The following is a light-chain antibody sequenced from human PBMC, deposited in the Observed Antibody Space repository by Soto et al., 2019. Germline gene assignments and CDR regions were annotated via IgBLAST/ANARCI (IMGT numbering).Light chain of an antibody. CDR2: EVN. V-gene: IGLV2-23*02. Sequence: QSVLTQPASVSGSPGQSITISCTGISGDVGNYNLVSWYQQHPGKAPKLMIYEVNKWPSGVSNRFSGSKSGNTASLTISGLQAEDEADYYCCSYVGSSTSYFFGTGTKVTVL. CDR3: CSYVGSSTSYF. CDR1: SGDVGNYNL. J-gene: IGLJ1*01.